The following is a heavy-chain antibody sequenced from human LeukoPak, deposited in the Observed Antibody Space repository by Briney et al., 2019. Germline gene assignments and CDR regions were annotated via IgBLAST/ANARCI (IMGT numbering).Heavy chain of an antibody. CDR1: GFTFSSYG. J-gene: IGHJ4*02. CDR3: AKDRVGAILYFDS. CDR2: ISGSGGST. V-gene: IGHV3-23*01. Sequence: GGSLRLSCAASGFTFSSYGMSWVRQAPGQGLEWFSVISGSGGSTYYADSVKGRFTISRDNSKNTLYLQMNSLRAEDTAAYYCAKDRVGAILYFDSWGQGTLVTVSS. D-gene: IGHD1-26*01.